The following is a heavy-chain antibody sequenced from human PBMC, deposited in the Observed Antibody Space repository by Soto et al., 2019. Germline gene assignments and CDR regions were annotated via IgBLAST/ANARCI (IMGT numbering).Heavy chain of an antibody. J-gene: IGHJ4*02. D-gene: IGHD3-10*01. CDR3: ARVMGYYGSGSSTDY. CDR1: GGSISSGGYY. V-gene: IGHV4-31*03. Sequence: SETLSLTCTVSGGSISSGGYYWSWIRQHPGKGLEWIGYIYYSGSTYYNPSLKSRVTISVDTSKDQFSLKLSSVTAADTAVYYCARVMGYYGSGSSTDYWGQGTLATVSS. CDR2: IYYSGST.